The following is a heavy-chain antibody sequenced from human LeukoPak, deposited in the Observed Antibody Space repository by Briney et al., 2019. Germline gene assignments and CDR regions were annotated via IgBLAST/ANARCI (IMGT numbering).Heavy chain of an antibody. CDR2: MNPNSGNT. D-gene: IGHD2-15*01. CDR1: GYTFTSYD. J-gene: IGHJ3*02. CDR3: ARTVVAATHDAFDI. V-gene: IGHV1-8*01. Sequence: ASVKVSCKASGYTFTSYDINWVRQATGRGLEWMGWMNPNSGNTGYAQKFQGRVTMTRNTSISTAYMELSSLRSEDTAVYYCARTVVAATHDAFDIWGQGTMVTVSS.